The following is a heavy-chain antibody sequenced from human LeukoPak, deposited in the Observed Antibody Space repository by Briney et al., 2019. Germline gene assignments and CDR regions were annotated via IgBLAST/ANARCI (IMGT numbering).Heavy chain of an antibody. Sequence: PGGSLRLSCAASGFTFSSYATSWVRQAPGKGLEWVSAISGSGGSTYYADSVKGRFTISRDNSKNTLYLQMNSLRAEDTAVYYCAKFQLAGESSGYSPWGQGTLVTVSS. CDR3: AKFQLAGESSGYSP. V-gene: IGHV3-23*01. J-gene: IGHJ5*02. CDR2: ISGSGGST. D-gene: IGHD3-22*01. CDR1: GFTFSSYA.